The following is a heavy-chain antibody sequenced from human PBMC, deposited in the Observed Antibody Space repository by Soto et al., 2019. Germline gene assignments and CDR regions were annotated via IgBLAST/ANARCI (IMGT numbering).Heavy chain of an antibody. CDR3: ARAVAAYRYYFDN. CDR1: GGSISSYY. J-gene: IGHJ4*02. Sequence: SETLSLTCTVSGGSISSYYWSWIRQPPGKGLEWIGYIYYSGSTNYNPSLKSRVTISVDTSKNQFSLKLSSVTAADTAVYYCARAVAAYRYYFDNWGQGTLVTVCS. D-gene: IGHD6-19*01. V-gene: IGHV4-59*01. CDR2: IYYSGST.